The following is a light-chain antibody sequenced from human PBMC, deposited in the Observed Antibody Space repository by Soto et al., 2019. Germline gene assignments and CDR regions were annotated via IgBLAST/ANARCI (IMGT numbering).Light chain of an antibody. V-gene: IGKV3-15*01. J-gene: IGKJ3*01. CDR1: QSVSSD. Sequence: EVVMTQSPATLSVSPGERATLSCRASQSVSSDLAWYQQKPGQGPRLLIYAASTRATGVPARFSGSGSGTEFTLTISSLQSEDFAVYYCQQYNNWPPVTFGPGTKVDIK. CDR3: QQYNNWPPVT. CDR2: AAS.